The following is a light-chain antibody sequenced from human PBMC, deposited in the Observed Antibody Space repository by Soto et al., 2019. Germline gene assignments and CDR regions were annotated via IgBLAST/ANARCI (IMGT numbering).Light chain of an antibody. CDR2: DTT. Sequence: QAVVTQEPSLTVSPGGTVTLTCGASTGAVTSGHYPYWFQQKPGQAPRTLIYDTTNKHSGTRVRFSGSLLGGKDALTLSCEKPAEEAEYYCLLSSSGAWVFGGRTKVTVL. V-gene: IGLV7-46*01. CDR3: LLSSSGAWV. CDR1: TGAVTSGHY. J-gene: IGLJ3*02.